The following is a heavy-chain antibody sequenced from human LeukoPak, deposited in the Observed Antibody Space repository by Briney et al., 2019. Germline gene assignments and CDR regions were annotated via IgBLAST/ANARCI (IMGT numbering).Heavy chain of an antibody. CDR1: GYTFTSYG. CDR2: ISAYNGNT. J-gene: IGHJ3*02. Sequence: ASVKVSCKASGYTFTSYGISWVRQAPGQGLEWMGWISAYNGNTNYAQKLQGRVTMTTDTSTSTAYMELRSLRSDDTAVYYCARVVAVAGNDAFDIWGQGTMVTVSS. D-gene: IGHD6-19*01. CDR3: ARVVAVAGNDAFDI. V-gene: IGHV1-18*01.